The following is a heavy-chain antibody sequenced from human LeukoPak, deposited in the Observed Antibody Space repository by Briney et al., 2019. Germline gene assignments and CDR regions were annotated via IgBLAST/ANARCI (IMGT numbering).Heavy chain of an antibody. Sequence: GGSLRLSCAASGFTFSSYAMSWVRQAPGKGLEWVSAISGSGGSTYYVDSVKGRFTISRDNSKNTLYLQMNTLRAEDTAVYYCAKGYSSSWYDTYYFDYWGQGTLVTVSS. D-gene: IGHD6-13*01. CDR1: GFTFSSYA. CDR2: ISGSGGST. V-gene: IGHV3-23*01. CDR3: AKGYSSSWYDTYYFDY. J-gene: IGHJ4*02.